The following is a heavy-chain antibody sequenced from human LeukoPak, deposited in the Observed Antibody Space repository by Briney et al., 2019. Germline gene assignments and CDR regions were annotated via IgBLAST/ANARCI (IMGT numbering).Heavy chain of an antibody. CDR1: GYTFTGYY. Sequence: ASVKVSCKASGYTFTGYYMHWVRQAPGQGLEWMGWINTNTGNPTYAQGFTGRFVFSLDTSVSTAYLQISSLKAEATAVYYCARHYPSHDYGDYWFDPWGQGTLVTVSS. D-gene: IGHD4-17*01. V-gene: IGHV7-4-1*02. J-gene: IGHJ5*02. CDR3: ARHYPSHDYGDYWFDP. CDR2: INTNTGNP.